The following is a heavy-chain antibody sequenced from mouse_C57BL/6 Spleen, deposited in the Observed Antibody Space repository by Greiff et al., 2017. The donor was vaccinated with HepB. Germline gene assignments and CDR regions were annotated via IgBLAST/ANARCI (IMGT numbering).Heavy chain of an antibody. CDR2: IDPSDSYT. Sequence: QVQLKESGAELVMPGASVKLSCKASGYTFTSYWMHWVKQRPGQGLEWIGEIDPSDSYTNYNQKFKGKSTLTVDKSSSTAYMQLSSLTSEDSAVYYCARYDYFDYWGQGTTLTVSS. CDR3: ARYDYFDY. J-gene: IGHJ2*01. V-gene: IGHV1-69*01. CDR1: GYTFTSYW.